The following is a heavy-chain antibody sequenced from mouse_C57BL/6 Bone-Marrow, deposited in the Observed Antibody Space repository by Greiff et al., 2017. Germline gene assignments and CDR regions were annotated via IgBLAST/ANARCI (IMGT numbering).Heavy chain of an antibody. CDR1: GYAFSSYW. V-gene: IGHV1-80*01. CDR2: IYPGDGDT. CDR3: ARRVTTVVAKGWYFDV. D-gene: IGHD1-1*01. Sequence: VQLQQSGAELVKPGASVKISCKASGYAFSSYWMNWVKQRPGKGLEWIGQIYPGDGDTNYNGKFKGKATLTADKSSSTAYMQLSSLTSEDSAVYFCARRVTTVVAKGWYFDVWGTGTTVTVSS. J-gene: IGHJ1*03.